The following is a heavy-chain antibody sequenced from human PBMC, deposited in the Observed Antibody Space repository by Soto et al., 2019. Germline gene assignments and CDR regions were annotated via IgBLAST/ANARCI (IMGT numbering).Heavy chain of an antibody. CDR3: ARTSMILYADGMDV. CDR2: INPNSGGT. D-gene: IGHD2-8*01. Sequence: ASVKVSCKASGYTFTGYYMHWVRQAPGQGLEWMGWINPNSGGTNYAQKFQGRVTMTRDTSISTAYMELSRLRSDDTAVYYCARTSMILYADGMDVWGQGTTVTVYS. V-gene: IGHV1-2*02. CDR1: GYTFTGYY. J-gene: IGHJ6*02.